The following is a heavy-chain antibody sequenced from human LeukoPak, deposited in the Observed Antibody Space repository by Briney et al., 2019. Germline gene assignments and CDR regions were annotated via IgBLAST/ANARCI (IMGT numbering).Heavy chain of an antibody. CDR3: ARVTTVTARAFDI. CDR1: GFTFSSYA. D-gene: IGHD4-17*01. CDR2: ISYDGSNK. V-gene: IGHV3-30*14. Sequence: GGSLRLSCAASGFTFSSYAMHWVRQAPGKGLEWVAVISYDGSNKYYADSVKGRFTISRDNSKNTLYLQMGSLRAEDMAVYYCARVTTVTARAFDIWGQGTMVTVSS. J-gene: IGHJ3*02.